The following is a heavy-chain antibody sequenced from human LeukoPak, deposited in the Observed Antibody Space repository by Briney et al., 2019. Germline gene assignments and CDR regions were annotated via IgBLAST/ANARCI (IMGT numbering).Heavy chain of an antibody. CDR1: GFTFSSYA. J-gene: IGHJ4*02. Sequence: GGSLRLSCAASGFTFSSYAVTWVRQAPGKGLEWVSGITGTGGTTFYADSVKGRFTISRDNSKNTMYLQMNSLRAEDTAVYYCATSGFGSGSYYAAFDYWGQGTLVTVSS. CDR2: ITGTGGTT. CDR3: ATSGFGSGSYYAAFDY. V-gene: IGHV3-23*01. D-gene: IGHD3-10*01.